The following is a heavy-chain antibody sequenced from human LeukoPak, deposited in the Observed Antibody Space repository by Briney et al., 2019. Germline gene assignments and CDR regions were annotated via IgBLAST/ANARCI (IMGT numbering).Heavy chain of an antibody. Sequence: ASVNVSCKASGGTFSSYAISWVRQAPGQGLEWMGGIIPIFGTANYAQKFQGRVTITADESTSTAYMELSSLRSEDTAVYYCARGRDYYDSSGYYLDYFDYWGQGTLVTVSS. CDR1: GGTFSSYA. CDR2: IIPIFGTA. J-gene: IGHJ4*02. CDR3: ARGRDYYDSSGYYLDYFDY. V-gene: IGHV1-69*13. D-gene: IGHD3-22*01.